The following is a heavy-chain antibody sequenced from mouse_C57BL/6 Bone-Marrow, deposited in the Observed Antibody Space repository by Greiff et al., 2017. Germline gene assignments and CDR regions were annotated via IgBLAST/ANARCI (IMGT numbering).Heavy chain of an antibody. J-gene: IGHJ2*01. CDR2: INPYNGGT. Sequence: VQLQQSGPVLVKPGASVKMSCKASGYTFTDYYMNWVKQSHGKSLEWIGVINPYNGGTSYNQKFKGKATLTVDQSSSTAYMELNSLTSEDSAVYYCARFDGYYDYWGQGTTLTVSS. CDR1: GYTFTDYY. CDR3: ARFDGYYDY. D-gene: IGHD2-3*01. V-gene: IGHV1-19*01.